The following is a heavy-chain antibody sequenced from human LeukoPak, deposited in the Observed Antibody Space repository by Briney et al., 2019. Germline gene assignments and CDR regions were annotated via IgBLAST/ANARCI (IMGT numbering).Heavy chain of an antibody. CDR1: GFTFTASA. D-gene: IGHD3-22*01. CDR3: SASYYYDNMYPVDY. Sequence: GASLRLSCAASGFTFTASAMHWVRQASGQELEWVGLIRSKANNFATGYAASVKGRFTISRDDSKNMAYLQMNSLKIEDTAVYRCSASYYYDNMYPVDYWGQGTLVTVSS. V-gene: IGHV3-73*01. CDR2: IRSKANNFAT. J-gene: IGHJ4*02.